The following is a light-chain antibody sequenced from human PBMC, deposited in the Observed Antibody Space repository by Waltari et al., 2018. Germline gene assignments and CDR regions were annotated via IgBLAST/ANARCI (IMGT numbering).Light chain of an antibody. V-gene: IGKV1-5*03. J-gene: IGKJ4*01. Sequence: DIQMTQSPSTLSASVGDRVTITCRASQSISNCLAWYQQKPGKAPKLLIYKASTLESGVPSRFSGSGSGTEFTLTISSLQPDDFATYYCQQYNSYSLLTFGGGTKVEIK. CDR2: KAS. CDR3: QQYNSYSLLT. CDR1: QSISNC.